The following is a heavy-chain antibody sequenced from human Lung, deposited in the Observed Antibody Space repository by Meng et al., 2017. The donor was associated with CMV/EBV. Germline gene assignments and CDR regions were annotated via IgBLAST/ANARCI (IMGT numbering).Heavy chain of an antibody. CDR3: ARGESEWELLSYYYYYGMDV. D-gene: IGHD1-26*01. CDR1: GFTFSSYS. V-gene: IGHV3-21*01. J-gene: IGHJ6*02. CDR2: ISSSSSYI. Sequence: GESXKISCAASGFTFSSYSMNWVRQAPGKGLEWVSSISSSSSYIYYADSVKGRFTISRDNAKKSLYLQMNSLGAEDKAVYYCARGESEWELLSYYYYYGMDVWXQGTTVTVSS.